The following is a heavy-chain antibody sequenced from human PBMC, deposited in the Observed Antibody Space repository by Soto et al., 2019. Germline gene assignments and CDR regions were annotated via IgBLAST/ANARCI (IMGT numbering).Heavy chain of an antibody. D-gene: IGHD6-6*01. CDR3: ARGLTSSSRMRVSWYYFDY. CDR1: GFTFSSYA. V-gene: IGHV3-30-3*01. CDR2: ISYDGSNK. J-gene: IGHJ4*02. Sequence: GGSLRLSCAASGFTFSSYAMHWVRQAPGKGLEWVAVISYDGSNKYYADSVKGRFTISRDNSKNTLYLQMNSLRAEDTAVYYCARGLTSSSRMRVSWYYFDYWGQGTLVTVSS.